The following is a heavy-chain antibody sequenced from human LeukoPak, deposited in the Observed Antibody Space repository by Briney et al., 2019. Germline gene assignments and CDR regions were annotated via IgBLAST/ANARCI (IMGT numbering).Heavy chain of an antibody. J-gene: IGHJ4*02. D-gene: IGHD5-18*01. CDR1: GFTFSDYW. Sequence: GGSLRLSCAASGFTFSDYWMHWVRQAPGKGLEWVSRINSDGSSISYADSVKGRFTISRDNAKNTLYLQMHSLRAEDTAVYYCVTCGYSYGYEDWGQGTLVTVSS. CDR2: INSDGSSI. V-gene: IGHV3-74*01. CDR3: VTCGYSYGYED.